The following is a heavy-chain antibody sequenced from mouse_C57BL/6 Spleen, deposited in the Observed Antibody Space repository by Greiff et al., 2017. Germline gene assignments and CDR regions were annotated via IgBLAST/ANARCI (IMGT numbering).Heavy chain of an antibody. V-gene: IGHV14-3*01. D-gene: IGHD1-1*01. J-gene: IGHJ3*01. CDR2: IDPANGNT. CDR3: ARSFYDGSSYSFAY. CDR1: GFNIKNTY. Sequence: LVESVAELVRPGASVKLSCTASGFNIKNTYMHWVKQRPEQGLEWIGRIDPANGNTKYAPKFQGKATITADTSSNTAYLQLSSLTSEDTAIYYCARSFYDGSSYSFAYWGQGTLVTVSA.